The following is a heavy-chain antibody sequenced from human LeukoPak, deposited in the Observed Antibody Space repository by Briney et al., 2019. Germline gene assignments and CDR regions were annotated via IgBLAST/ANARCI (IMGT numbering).Heavy chain of an antibody. Sequence: SVKVSCKASGGTFSSYAISWVRQAPGQGLEWMGGIIPIFGTPNYAQKFQGRFTITADESTSTAYMELSSLRSEDTAVYYCAGGADVGLYTFDYWGQGTLVTVSS. J-gene: IGHJ4*02. CDR2: IIPIFGTP. CDR1: GGTFSSYA. V-gene: IGHV1-69*13. D-gene: IGHD2-2*02. CDR3: AGGADVGLYTFDY.